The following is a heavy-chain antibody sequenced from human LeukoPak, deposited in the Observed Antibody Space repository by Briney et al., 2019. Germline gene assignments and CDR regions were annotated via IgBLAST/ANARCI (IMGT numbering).Heavy chain of an antibody. D-gene: IGHD1-26*01. Sequence: SETLSLTCTVSGGSISSYYWSWIRQPPGKGLEWIGYIYYSGSTNYNPSLKSRVTISVDTSKNQFSLKLSSVTAADTAVYYCARDGTPRNQVYFDYWGQGTLVTVSS. V-gene: IGHV4-59*01. CDR2: IYYSGST. J-gene: IGHJ4*02. CDR3: ARDGTPRNQVYFDY. CDR1: GGSISSYY.